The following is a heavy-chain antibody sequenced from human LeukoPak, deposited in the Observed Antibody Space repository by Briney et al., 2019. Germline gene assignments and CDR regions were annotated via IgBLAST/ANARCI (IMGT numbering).Heavy chain of an antibody. V-gene: IGHV3-21*01. CDR3: ARGPSGYHNT. CDR1: GFTFSTFA. D-gene: IGHD5-12*01. Sequence: GGSLRLSCAASGFTFSTFAMIWVRQPPGKGLEWVSSIFPSGGEIHYADSVKGRFTISRDNGRNSLHLQMNSLRAEDTAVYYCARGPSGYHNTGGQGTLVTVSS. CDR2: IFPSGGEI. J-gene: IGHJ4*02.